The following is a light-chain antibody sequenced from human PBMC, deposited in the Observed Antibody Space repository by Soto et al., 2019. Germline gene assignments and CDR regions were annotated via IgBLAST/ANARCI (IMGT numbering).Light chain of an antibody. J-gene: IGKJ5*01. Sequence: EIVMTQNPATLSVSPGERATLSCRAGQGVTTNFAWYQQKSGQSPRLLIYDVSIRATGVPARFSATGSETDFTLTISGLQSEDSAVYFCQQYNNWPFSFGQGTRLEIK. V-gene: IGKV3-15*01. CDR2: DVS. CDR1: QGVTTN. CDR3: QQYNNWPFS.